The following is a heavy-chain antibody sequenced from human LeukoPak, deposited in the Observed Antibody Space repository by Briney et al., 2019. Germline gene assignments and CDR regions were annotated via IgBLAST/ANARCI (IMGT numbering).Heavy chain of an antibody. D-gene: IGHD4-17*01. CDR1: GFTFSNWW. J-gene: IGHJ4*02. CDR2: VNNDGSSA. CDR3: ARGGDGAVDY. Sequence: GGSLRLSCDASGFTFSNWWMHWVRQAQGKGLVWVSYVNNDGSSATYADSVRGRFTISRDNAKNTVYLQMNSLRAEDSAVYYCARGGDGAVDYWGQGTLVTVSS. V-gene: IGHV3-74*01.